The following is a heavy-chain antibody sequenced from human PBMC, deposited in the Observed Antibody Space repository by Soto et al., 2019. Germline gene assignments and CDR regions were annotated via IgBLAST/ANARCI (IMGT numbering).Heavy chain of an antibody. CDR2: IYYSGVT. D-gene: IGHD6-19*01. CDR1: GGSISGYY. Sequence: SETLSLTCTVSGGSISGYYWSWIRQPPGRGLEWIGYIYYSGVTNYNPSLKSRVTTSVDTSKNQFSLKLSSVTAADTAVYYCARRYGWNFDYWGQGTLVTVSS. CDR3: ARRYGWNFDY. V-gene: IGHV4-59*08. J-gene: IGHJ4*02.